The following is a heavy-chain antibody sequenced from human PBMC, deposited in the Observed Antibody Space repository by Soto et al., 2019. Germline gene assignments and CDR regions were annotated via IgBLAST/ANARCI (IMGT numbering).Heavy chain of an antibody. J-gene: IGHJ3*02. CDR2: PYSAGNDP. Sequence: GGSLRLSCAASGFTFSRSPMHWVRQAPGKGLVWVSRPYSAGNDPGYADFVEGRFTISRDNAKNTLFLQMDTLRVEDTAVYYCARGTSYAFDIWGQGTVVTVSS. V-gene: IGHV3-74*01. CDR3: ARGTSYAFDI. CDR1: GFTFSRSP.